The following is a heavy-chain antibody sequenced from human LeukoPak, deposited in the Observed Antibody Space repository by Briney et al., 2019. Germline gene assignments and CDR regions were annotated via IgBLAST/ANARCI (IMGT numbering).Heavy chain of an antibody. D-gene: IGHD2-2*01. CDR3: ARLEVGVPAATSRFFDY. V-gene: IGHV4-4*02. CDR1: GGSISSSNW. J-gene: IGHJ4*02. CDR2: IYHSGST. Sequence: SETLSLTCAVSGGSISSSNWWSWVRQPPGKGLEWIGEIYHSGSTIYNPSLKSRVTISVDKSKNQFSLKLSSVTAADTAVYYCARLEVGVPAATSRFFDYWGQGTLVTVSS.